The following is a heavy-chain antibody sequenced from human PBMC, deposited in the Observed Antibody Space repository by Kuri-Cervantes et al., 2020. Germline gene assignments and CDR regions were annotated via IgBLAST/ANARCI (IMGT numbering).Heavy chain of an antibody. Sequence: GESLKTSCAASGFTFSDHYMDWVRQAPGKGLEWVGRIRSKANSYATAYAASVKGRFTISRDDSKNTAYLQMNSLKAEDTAVYYCTSTYYYDSSGYYYFDYWGQGTLVTVSS. CDR1: GFTFSDHY. V-gene: IGHV3-73*01. CDR3: TSTYYYDSSGYYYFDY. CDR2: IRSKANSYAT. J-gene: IGHJ4*02. D-gene: IGHD3-22*01.